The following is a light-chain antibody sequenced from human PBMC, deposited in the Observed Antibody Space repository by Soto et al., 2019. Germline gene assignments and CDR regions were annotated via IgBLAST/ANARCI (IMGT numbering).Light chain of an antibody. CDR1: QIVGNNY. Sequence: EIVMTQSPGTLSLSPGEGATLSCRASQIVGNNYVAWFQQKPGQAPRVLIYGASKRATGIPDRFSGAGSGTEFTLTISRLEPDDFAVFYCQQYVSSPITFGQGTRLEIK. CDR2: GAS. CDR3: QQYVSSPIT. J-gene: IGKJ5*01. V-gene: IGKV3-20*01.